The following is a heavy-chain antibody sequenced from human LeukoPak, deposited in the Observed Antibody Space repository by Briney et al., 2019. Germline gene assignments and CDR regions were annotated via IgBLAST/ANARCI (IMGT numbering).Heavy chain of an antibody. CDR2: IYYSGST. Sequence: SETLSLTCTVSGYSISSGYYWGWIRQPPGKGLEWFGNIYYSGSTNYNPSLKSRVTISLDTSKNQFSLKVSSVTAADTAVYYCASFGMGEGSYLTAWSQGTLVTVSS. J-gene: IGHJ5*02. CDR3: ASFGMGEGSYLTA. D-gene: IGHD1-26*01. CDR1: GYSISSGYY. V-gene: IGHV4-38-2*02.